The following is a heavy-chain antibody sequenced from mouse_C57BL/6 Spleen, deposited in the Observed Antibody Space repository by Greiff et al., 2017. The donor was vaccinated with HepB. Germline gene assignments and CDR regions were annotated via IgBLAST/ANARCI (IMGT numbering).Heavy chain of an antibody. Sequence: VQLKESGPELVKPGASVKISCKASGYAFSSSWMNWVKQRPEQGLEWIGRIDPANGNTKYAPKFQGKATITADTSSNTAYLQLSSLTSEDTAIYYCARWGGSSYNYWGQGTTLTVSS. CDR1: GYAFSSSW. CDR2: IDPANGNT. CDR3: ARWGGSSYNY. J-gene: IGHJ2*01. D-gene: IGHD1-1*01. V-gene: IGHV14-3*01.